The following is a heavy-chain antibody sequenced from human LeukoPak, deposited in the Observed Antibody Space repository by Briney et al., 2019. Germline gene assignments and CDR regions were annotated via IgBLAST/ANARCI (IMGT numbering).Heavy chain of an antibody. D-gene: IGHD5-12*01. CDR2: INHSGST. V-gene: IGHV4-34*01. CDR1: GGSFSGYY. Sequence: SETLSLTCAVYGGSFSGYYWSWVRQPPGKGLEWIGEINHSGSTNYNPSLTSRGTISVDTSKNQFSLKLSSVTAADTAVYYCAGLIVATTYFDYWGQGTLVTVSS. CDR3: AGLIVATTYFDY. J-gene: IGHJ4*02.